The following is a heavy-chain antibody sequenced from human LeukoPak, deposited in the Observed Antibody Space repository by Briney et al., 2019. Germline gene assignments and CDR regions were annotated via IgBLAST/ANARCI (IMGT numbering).Heavy chain of an antibody. Sequence: PETLSLTCTVSGGSISSYYWSWIRQPPGKGLEWIGYIYYSGSTNYNPSLKSRVTISVDTSKNQFSLKLSSVTAADTAVYYCARHGPTYYDFWSGISPMDVWGKGTTVTVSS. J-gene: IGHJ6*03. CDR1: GGSISSYY. CDR3: ARHGPTYYDFWSGISPMDV. D-gene: IGHD3-3*01. V-gene: IGHV4-59*08. CDR2: IYYSGST.